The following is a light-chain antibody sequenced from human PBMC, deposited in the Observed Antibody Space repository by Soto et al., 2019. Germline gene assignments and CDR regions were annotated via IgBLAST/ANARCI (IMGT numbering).Light chain of an antibody. CDR1: SSDVGSYNL. Sequence: QSVLTQPASVSGSPGQSITISCTGTSSDVGSYNLVSWYQHHSGKAPKLMIYEVSKRPSGVSNRFSGSKSGNTASLTISGLQADDEADYYCCSYVGSNLVFGGGTKLTVL. CDR3: CSYVGSNLV. CDR2: EVS. V-gene: IGLV2-23*02. J-gene: IGLJ3*02.